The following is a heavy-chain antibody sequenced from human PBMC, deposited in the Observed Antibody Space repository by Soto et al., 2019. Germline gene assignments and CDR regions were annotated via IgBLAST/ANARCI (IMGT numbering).Heavy chain of an antibody. CDR1: GGSISSSSYY. V-gene: IGHV4-39*01. D-gene: IGHD3-22*01. CDR3: ARHDSSGYSRRLQNWFDP. Sequence: SETLSLTCTVSGGSISSSSYYWGWIRQPPGKGLEWIGSIYYSGSTYYNPSLKSRVTISVDTSKNQFSLKLSSVTAADTAVYYCARHDSSGYSRRLQNWFDPWGQGTLVTVSS. CDR2: IYYSGST. J-gene: IGHJ5*02.